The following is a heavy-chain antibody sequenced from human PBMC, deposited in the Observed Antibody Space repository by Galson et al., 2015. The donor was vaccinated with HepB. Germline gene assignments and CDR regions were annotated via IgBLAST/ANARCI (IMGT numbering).Heavy chain of an antibody. Sequence: SLRLSCAASGFTFSRYVLGWVRLAPGKGLEWVSTMTVDSGRAYYADSVEGRFIISRDNSRNTVHLQMNSLRAEDTAIYYCARSLGLVNSDYWGQGTLVTVSS. V-gene: IGHV3-23*01. CDR1: GFTFSRYV. CDR3: ARSLGLVNSDY. J-gene: IGHJ4*02. D-gene: IGHD3-22*01. CDR2: MTVDSGRA.